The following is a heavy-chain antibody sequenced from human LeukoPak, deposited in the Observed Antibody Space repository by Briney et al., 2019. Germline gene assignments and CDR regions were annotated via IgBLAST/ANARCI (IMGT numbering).Heavy chain of an antibody. CDR2: ISWNSGSI. V-gene: IGHV3-9*01. Sequence: GGSLRLSCAASGFTFSSYGMHWVRQAPGKGLEWVSGISWNSGSIGYADSVKGRFTISRDNAKNSLYLQMNSLRAEDTALYYCAKAPFSSGSSKDAFDIWGQGTMVTVSS. J-gene: IGHJ3*02. D-gene: IGHD1-26*01. CDR3: AKAPFSSGSSKDAFDI. CDR1: GFTFSSYG.